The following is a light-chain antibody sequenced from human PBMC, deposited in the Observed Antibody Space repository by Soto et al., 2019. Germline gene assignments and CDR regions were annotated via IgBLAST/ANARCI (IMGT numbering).Light chain of an antibody. Sequence: QSALTQPASVSGSPGQSITISCTGSSSDVEANKLVSRYQQHAGTAPRLVIYEDIRRPSGISSRFSGSKSGSTASLTISGLRAEDEAAYYCCSYSTTSTLVFGSGTKVTVL. V-gene: IGLV2-14*02. CDR2: EDI. CDR3: CSYSTTSTLV. CDR1: SSDVEANKL. J-gene: IGLJ1*01.